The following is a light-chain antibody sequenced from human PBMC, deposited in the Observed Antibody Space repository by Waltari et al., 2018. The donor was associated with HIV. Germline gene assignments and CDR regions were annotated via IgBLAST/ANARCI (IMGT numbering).Light chain of an antibody. V-gene: IGKV3-11*01. Sequence: EIVLTQYPATLSLSLGARANLPCRASHIVSSFLAWFHQKPGQAPRLLISDASTRSTGIPARFSGSGSGTDFTLTISSLEPEDFAVYYCQQRSDWPRLTFGGGTKVEIK. CDR3: QQRSDWPRLT. CDR2: DAS. J-gene: IGKJ4*01. CDR1: HIVSSF.